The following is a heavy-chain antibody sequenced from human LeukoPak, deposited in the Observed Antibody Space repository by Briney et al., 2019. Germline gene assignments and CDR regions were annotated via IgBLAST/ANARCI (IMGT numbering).Heavy chain of an antibody. CDR3: AKVGDYGDYALDY. CDR2: ISYDGSYK. J-gene: IGHJ4*02. V-gene: IGHV3-30*18. D-gene: IGHD4-17*01. Sequence: PGRSLRLSCAASGFTFSSYGMHWVRQAPGKGLGWVAVISYDGSYKYYADSVKGRFTISRDNSKNTLYLQMNSLRAEDTAVYYCAKVGDYGDYALDYWGQGTLVTVSS. CDR1: GFTFSSYG.